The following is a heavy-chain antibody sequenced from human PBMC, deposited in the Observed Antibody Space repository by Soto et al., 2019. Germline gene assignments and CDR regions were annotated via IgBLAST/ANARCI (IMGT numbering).Heavy chain of an antibody. J-gene: IGHJ6*03. CDR3: TSVSVGSGYHYYYYYYMDV. Sequence: GGSLRLSCAASGFTFSGSAMHWVRQASGKGLEWVGRIRSKANSYATAYAASVKGRFTISRDDSKNTAYLQMNSLKTEDTAVYYCTSVSVGSGYHYYYYYYMDVWGKGTTVTVSS. D-gene: IGHD3-3*01. CDR1: GFTFSGSA. V-gene: IGHV3-73*01. CDR2: IRSKANSYAT.